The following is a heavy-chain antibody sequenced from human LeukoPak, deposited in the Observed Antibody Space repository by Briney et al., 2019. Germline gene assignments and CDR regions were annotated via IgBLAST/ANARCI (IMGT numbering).Heavy chain of an antibody. CDR1: GFTFSSYG. CDR3: AKDGGCSSTTCYSPYYFDY. V-gene: IGHV3-30*18. Sequence: GGSLRLSCAASGFTFSSYGMHWVRQAPGKGLEWVAAASYDGSNKYYADSVKGRFTISRVNSKNTLYLQMNSLRAEDTAVYYCAKDGGCSSTTCYSPYYFDYWGQGTLVTVSS. D-gene: IGHD2-2*01. CDR2: ASYDGSNK. J-gene: IGHJ4*02.